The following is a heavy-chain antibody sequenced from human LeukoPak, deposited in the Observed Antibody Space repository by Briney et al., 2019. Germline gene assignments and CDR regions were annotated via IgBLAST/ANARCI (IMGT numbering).Heavy chain of an antibody. CDR3: ARDFQLSGQNDFGPYDYYYGMDV. CDR2: IKSKGDGETI. Sequence: PGGSLRLSCAASGFTFTNAWMSWVRQAPGKGLEWVGRIKSKGDGETIDNAAPVKGRFTMSRDDSKATLYLQMNSLRAEDTAVYYCARDFQLSGQNDFGPYDYYYGMDVWGQGTTVTVSS. V-gene: IGHV3-15*01. CDR1: GFTFTNAW. J-gene: IGHJ6*02. D-gene: IGHD3/OR15-3a*01.